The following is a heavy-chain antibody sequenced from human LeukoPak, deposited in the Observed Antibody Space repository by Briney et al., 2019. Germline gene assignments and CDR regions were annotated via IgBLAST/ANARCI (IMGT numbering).Heavy chain of an antibody. V-gene: IGHV3-33*06. CDR2: IWSDGSNK. CDR3: AKDAQRGFDYSNSLEY. D-gene: IGHD4-11*01. Sequence: PGGSLRLSCSASGLTFSHYGFHWVRQAPGKGLEWVAVIWSDGSNKYYGDSVKGRLIIYRDDSQNTISLQMNSLRSEDTGVYYCAKDAQRGFDYSNSLEYWGQGSLVIVSS. CDR1: GLTFSHYG. J-gene: IGHJ4*02.